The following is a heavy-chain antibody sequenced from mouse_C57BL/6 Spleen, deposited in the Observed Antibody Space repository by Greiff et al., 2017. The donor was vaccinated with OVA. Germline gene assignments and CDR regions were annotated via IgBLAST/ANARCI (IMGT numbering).Heavy chain of an antibody. Sequence: EVQLQESGPELVKPGASVKISCKASGYSFTDYNMNWVKQSNGKSLEWIGVINPNYGTTSYNQKFKGKATLTVDQSSSTAYMQLNSLTSEDSAAYYCARSSNWDPYYAMDYWGQGTSVTVSS. V-gene: IGHV1-39*01. J-gene: IGHJ4*01. CDR3: ARSSNWDPYYAMDY. CDR2: INPNYGTT. CDR1: GYSFTDYN. D-gene: IGHD4-1*01.